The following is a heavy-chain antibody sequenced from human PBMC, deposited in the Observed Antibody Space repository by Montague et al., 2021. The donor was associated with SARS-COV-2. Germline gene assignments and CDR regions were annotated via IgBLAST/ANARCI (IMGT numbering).Heavy chain of an antibody. D-gene: IGHD2-21*02. V-gene: IGHV4-34*01. CDR2: INHSGST. CDR1: GGSFSVYY. Sequence: SETLSLTRAVYGGSFSVYYWSWIRQPPGKGLEWIGEINHSGSTNXDPSRKGRVTISSDTSKNQFSLKLNSVTAADTAVYFCVVVVPAMRPRSDYWGQGTLVTVSS. J-gene: IGHJ4*02. CDR3: VVVVPAMRPRSDY.